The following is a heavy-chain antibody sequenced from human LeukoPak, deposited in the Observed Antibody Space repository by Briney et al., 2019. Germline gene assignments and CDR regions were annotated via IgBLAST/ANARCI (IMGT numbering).Heavy chain of an antibody. V-gene: IGHV4-4*07. CDR1: GGSISSYY. CDR3: ARGNRGYYDSSGHLDY. J-gene: IGHJ4*02. Sequence: SETLSLTCTVSGGSISSYYWSWIRQPAGKGLEWIGRIYTSGSTNYNPSLKSRVTMSVDTSKNQFSLKLSSVTAADTAVYYCARGNRGYYDSSGHLDYWGQGTLVTVSS. D-gene: IGHD3-22*01. CDR2: IYTSGST.